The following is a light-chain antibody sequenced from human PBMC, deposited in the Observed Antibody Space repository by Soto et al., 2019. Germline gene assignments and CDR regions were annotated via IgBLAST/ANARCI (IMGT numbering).Light chain of an antibody. V-gene: IGLV3-16*01. CDR2: KDS. Sequence: SYELTQPPSVSVSLGQMARITCSGEALPKKYAYWYQQKPSQFPVLVIYKDSERPSGIPERFSGSSSGTIVTLTISGVQAEDEADYYCLSADSSGTYPFGGGTKLTVL. J-gene: IGLJ2*01. CDR3: LSADSSGTYP. CDR1: ALPKKY.